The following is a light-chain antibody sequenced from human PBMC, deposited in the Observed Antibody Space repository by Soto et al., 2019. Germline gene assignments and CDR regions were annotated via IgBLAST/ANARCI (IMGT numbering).Light chain of an antibody. CDR3: QQYGNSPHT. CDR2: GAS. Sequence: EIVLTQSPGTLSLSPGERVTLSCRASQSVNSSYLAWYQHKPGQAPRLLIYGASTRATGIPDRFSGSGSGTDFPLTIARLEPGDFAVYYCQQYGNSPHTFGQGTKVDIK. CDR1: QSVNSSY. J-gene: IGKJ1*01. V-gene: IGKV3-20*01.